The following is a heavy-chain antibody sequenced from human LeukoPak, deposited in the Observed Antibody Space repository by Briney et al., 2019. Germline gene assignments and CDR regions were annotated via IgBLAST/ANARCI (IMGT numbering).Heavy chain of an antibody. CDR2: INHSGST. CDR1: GGSFSGYY. CDR3: ARGYSSGWYPRVYWYFDL. V-gene: IGHV4-34*01. D-gene: IGHD6-19*01. Sequence: PSETLSLTCAVYGGSFSGYYWSWIRQPPGKGLEWIGEINHSGSTYYNPSLKSRVTISVDTSKNQFSLKLSSVTAADTAVYYCARGYSSGWYPRVYWYFDLWGRGTLVTVSS. J-gene: IGHJ2*01.